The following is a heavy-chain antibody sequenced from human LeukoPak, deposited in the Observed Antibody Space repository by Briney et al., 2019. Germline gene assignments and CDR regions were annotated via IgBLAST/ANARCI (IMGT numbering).Heavy chain of an antibody. J-gene: IGHJ4*02. CDR2: IYPSGST. CDR1: GGSISKDY. V-gene: IGHV4-4*07. D-gene: IGHD3-22*01. CDR3: ARGAGYQSDTSAYYYFFY. Sequence: SETLSLTCTVSGGSISKDYWSWIRQPPGKGLEWVGHIYPSGSTNYNPSLKSRVTISVDTSKNQFYLNVSSVTAADTAVYYCARGAGYQSDTSAYYYFFYCGEGNLVTVSS.